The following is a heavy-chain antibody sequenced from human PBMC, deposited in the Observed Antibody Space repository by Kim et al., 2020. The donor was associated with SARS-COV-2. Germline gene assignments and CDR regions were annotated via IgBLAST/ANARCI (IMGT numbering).Heavy chain of an antibody. J-gene: IGHJ6*02. CDR2: IKSKTDGGTT. V-gene: IGHV3-15*01. D-gene: IGHD3-9*01. CDR1: GFTFSNAW. CDR3: TRDDILTGYYLGSYYYYAMDV. Sequence: GGSLRLSCAASGFTFSNAWMSWVRQAPGKGLEWVGRIKSKTDGGTTDYAAPVKGRFTISRDDSKNTLYLQMNSPKTEDTAVYYCTRDDILTGYYLGSYYYYAMDVWGQGTTVTVSS.